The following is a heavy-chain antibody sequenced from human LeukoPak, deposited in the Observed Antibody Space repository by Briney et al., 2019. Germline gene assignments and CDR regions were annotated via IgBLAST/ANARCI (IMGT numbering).Heavy chain of an antibody. CDR2: IKQDGSEK. J-gene: IGHJ6*02. Sequence: GGSLRLSCAASGFTFSTYWMSWVRQAPGKGLEWMANIKQDGSEKFYVDSVKGRFTISRDNAKTSLYLQMNSLRAEDTAVYYCARGYSSSQDVWGQGTTVTVSS. CDR1: GFTFSTYW. V-gene: IGHV3-7*01. D-gene: IGHD6-13*01. CDR3: ARGYSSSQDV.